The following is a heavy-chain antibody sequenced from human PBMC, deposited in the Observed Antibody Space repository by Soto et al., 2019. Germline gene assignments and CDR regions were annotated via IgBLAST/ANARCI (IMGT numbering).Heavy chain of an antibody. D-gene: IGHD2-2*01. V-gene: IGHV1-24*01. CDR1: GYTLTELS. Sequence: ASVKVSCKVSGYTLTELSMHWVRQAPGKGLEWMGGFDPEDGETIYAQKFQGRVTMTEDTSTDTAYMELSSLRSEDTAVYYCATFPYCRSTSCPWGQGTQVTVYS. CDR3: ATFPYCRSTSCP. J-gene: IGHJ5*02. CDR2: FDPEDGET.